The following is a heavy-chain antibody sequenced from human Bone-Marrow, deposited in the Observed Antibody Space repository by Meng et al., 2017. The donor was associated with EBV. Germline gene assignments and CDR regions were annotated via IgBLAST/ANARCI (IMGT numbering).Heavy chain of an antibody. CDR1: GGSVSSGSYY. J-gene: IGHJ4*02. CDR3: ARDNVDTAMVPH. CDR2: IYYSGST. V-gene: IGHV4-61*01. D-gene: IGHD5-18*01. Sequence: QVQLQAAGPGLVKPSTTPSLTFTGSGGSVSSGSYYWSWIRQPPGKGLEWVVYIYYSGSTNYNPSLKGRVTISVDTSKNQFSLKLRSVTAADTAVCYCARDNVDTAMVPHWGQGTLVTVSS.